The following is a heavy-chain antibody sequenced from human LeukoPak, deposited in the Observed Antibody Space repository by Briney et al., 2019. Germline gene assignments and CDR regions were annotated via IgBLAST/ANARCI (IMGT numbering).Heavy chain of an antibody. CDR3: AREPFWSGYYSNLHFDY. V-gene: IGHV3-15*01. D-gene: IGHD3-3*01. CDR2: IKSKNVGETT. Sequence: WIRQPPGKGLEWVGRIKSKNVGETTDYAAPVKGRFTISRDNAKNSLYLQMNSLRAEDTAVYYCAREPFWSGYYSNLHFDYWGQGILVTVSS. J-gene: IGHJ4*02.